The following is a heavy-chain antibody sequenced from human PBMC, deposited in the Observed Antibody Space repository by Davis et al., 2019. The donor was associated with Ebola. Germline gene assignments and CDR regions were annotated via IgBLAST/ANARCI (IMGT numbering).Heavy chain of an antibody. CDR1: GFTFSSYS. J-gene: IGHJ4*02. D-gene: IGHD6-19*01. Sequence: PGGSLRLSCAASGFTFSSYSMNWVRQAPGKGLEWVSYISSSSSTIYYADSVKGRFTISRDNAKNSLYLHMNSLRDEDSAVYYCAREVPNSGWYRGLCDFWGQGTLVTVSS. CDR3: AREVPNSGWYRGLCDF. CDR2: ISSSSSTI. V-gene: IGHV3-48*02.